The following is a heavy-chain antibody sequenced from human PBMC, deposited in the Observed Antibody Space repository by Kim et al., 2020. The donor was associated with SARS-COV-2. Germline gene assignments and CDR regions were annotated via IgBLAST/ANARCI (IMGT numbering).Heavy chain of an antibody. D-gene: IGHD4-4*01. V-gene: IGHV3-23*01. Sequence: TFYANSVKGRFTISKDNSKNTLYLQMRVLRVDDTAVYFCANDVLQWQHRFWGQGTLVTVSS. CDR2: T. J-gene: IGHJ4*02. CDR3: ANDVLQWQHRF.